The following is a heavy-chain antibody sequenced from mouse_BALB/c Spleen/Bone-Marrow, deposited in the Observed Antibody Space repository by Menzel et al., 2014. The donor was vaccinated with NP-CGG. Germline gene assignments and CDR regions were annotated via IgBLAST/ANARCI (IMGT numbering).Heavy chain of an antibody. CDR3: TRDAMDY. CDR1: GFTFSSYT. J-gene: IGHJ4*01. CDR2: ISSGGSYT. Sequence: EVKLVESGGGLVKPGGSPKLSCAASGFTFSSYTMSWVRQTPEKRLEWVATISSGGSYTYYPDSVKGRFTIPRDNAKNTLYLQMSSLKSEDTAMYYCTRDAMDYWGQGTSVTVSS. V-gene: IGHV5-6-4*01.